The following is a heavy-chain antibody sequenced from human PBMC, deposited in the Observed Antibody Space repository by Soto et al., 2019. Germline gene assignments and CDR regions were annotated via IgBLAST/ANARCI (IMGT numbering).Heavy chain of an antibody. CDR2: INHSGVT. Sequence: PSETLSLTCGVSGGTFSNYYWTWIRQPPGKGLEWIGEINHSGVTSYDPSLQSRVTISLDTSKKHFSLRLPSVTAADTGSYFCARGPQHYIGSATPYIVDLDIWGQGTKVTV. V-gene: IGHV4-34*01. J-gene: IGHJ3*02. CDR3: ARGPQHYIGSATPYIVDLDI. D-gene: IGHD5-12*01. CDR1: GGTFSNYY.